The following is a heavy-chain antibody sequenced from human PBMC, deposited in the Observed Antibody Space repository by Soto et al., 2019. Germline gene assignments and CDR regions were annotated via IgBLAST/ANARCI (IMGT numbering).Heavy chain of an antibody. CDR3: ARVYSSGWYPGGDAFDI. Sequence: SETLSLTCTVSGGSISSYYWSWIRQPPGKGLEWIGYIYYSGSTNYNPSLKSRVTISVDTSKNQFSLKLSSVTAADTAVYYCARVYSSGWYPGGDAFDIWGQGTMVTVSS. CDR1: GGSISSYY. CDR2: IYYSGST. J-gene: IGHJ3*02. V-gene: IGHV4-59*01. D-gene: IGHD6-19*01.